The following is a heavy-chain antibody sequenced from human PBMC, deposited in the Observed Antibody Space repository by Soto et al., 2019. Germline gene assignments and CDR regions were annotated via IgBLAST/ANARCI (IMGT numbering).Heavy chain of an antibody. J-gene: IGHJ4*02. CDR2: IYNSGRF. V-gene: IGHV4-59*01. Sequence: SETLSLTCPVSGGTIGDYYWSWIRQPPGKGLEWTGYIYNSGRFNYNPSLKSRVTISVDTSKNQFSLKLTSVTAADTAVYYCAHGDSQGTVDYWGQATLVTVSS. CDR1: GGTIGDYY. CDR3: AHGDSQGTVDY. D-gene: IGHD4-17*01.